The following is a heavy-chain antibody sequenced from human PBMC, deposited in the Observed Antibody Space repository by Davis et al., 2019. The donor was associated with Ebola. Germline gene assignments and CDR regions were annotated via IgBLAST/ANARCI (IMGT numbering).Heavy chain of an antibody. CDR3: ARDIPFSSYDY. Sequence: GESLNIPCAAPGFTFSTYGMTWVRQAPGKGLEWVSSISSSSSYIYYADSVKGRFTISRDNAKNSLYLQMNSLRAEDTAVYYCARDIPFSSYDYWGQGTLVTVSS. CDR1: GFTFSTYG. J-gene: IGHJ4*02. CDR2: ISSSSSYI. D-gene: IGHD4-11*01. V-gene: IGHV3-21*01.